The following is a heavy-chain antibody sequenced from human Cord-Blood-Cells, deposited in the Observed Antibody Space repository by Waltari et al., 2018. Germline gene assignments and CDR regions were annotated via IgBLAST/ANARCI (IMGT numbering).Heavy chain of an antibody. CDR2: ISGSGGST. J-gene: IGHJ4*02. D-gene: IGHD2-21*02. Sequence: EVQLLESGGGLVQTGGSLRLSCAASGFTFSSYAMSWARQAPGKGLEWVSAISGSGGSTYYADSVKGRFTISRDNSKNTLYLQMNSLRAEDTAVYYCAKAPVVVTATYFDYWGQGTLVTVSS. CDR3: AKAPVVVTATYFDY. CDR1: GFTFSSYA. V-gene: IGHV3-23*01.